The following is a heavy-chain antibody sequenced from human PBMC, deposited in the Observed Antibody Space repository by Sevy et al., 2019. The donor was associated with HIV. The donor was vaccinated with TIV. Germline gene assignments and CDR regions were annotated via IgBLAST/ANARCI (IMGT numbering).Heavy chain of an antibody. CDR1: GFTFSSYA. CDR2: ISGADSST. CDR3: SNRGIVIITGFDY. Sequence: GGSLRLSCAASGFTFSSYAMNWVRQAPGKGLQWVSAISGADSSTHYADSVKGRFTISRDNSKNTVYLQMDSLRAEDSAVYYCSNRGIVIITGFDYWGQGTLVTVSS. J-gene: IGHJ4*02. D-gene: IGHD1-26*01. V-gene: IGHV3-23*01.